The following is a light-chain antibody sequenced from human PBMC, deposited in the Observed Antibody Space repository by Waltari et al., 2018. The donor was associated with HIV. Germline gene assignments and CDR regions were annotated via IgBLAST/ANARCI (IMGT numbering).Light chain of an antibody. Sequence: IVLTQSPGTLSLSPGGRATLSCRASQSVTSSYLAWYQQKPGQAPRLLIYGASSRATGIPDRFSGSGSGTDFTLSISRLEPEDFAVYYCQQYGISPLTFGGGTKVEIK. CDR1: QSVTSSY. J-gene: IGKJ4*01. CDR2: GAS. V-gene: IGKV3-20*01. CDR3: QQYGISPLT.